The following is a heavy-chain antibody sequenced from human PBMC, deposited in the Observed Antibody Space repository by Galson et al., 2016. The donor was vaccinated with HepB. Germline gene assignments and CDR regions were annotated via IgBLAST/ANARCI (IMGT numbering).Heavy chain of an antibody. D-gene: IGHD3-10*01. Sequence: SLRLSCAASGFLFSDYYMSWVRQVPGEGLQWISDISGSGSYTRYTDALQGRFAVSRDNVKKSLYLQITSLRVGDTAVYYCARDFVVGDYGSGRGDVWGQGTTVIVSS. CDR3: ARDFVVGDYGSGRGDV. CDR1: GFLFSDYY. V-gene: IGHV3-11*05. CDR2: ISGSGSYT. J-gene: IGHJ6*02.